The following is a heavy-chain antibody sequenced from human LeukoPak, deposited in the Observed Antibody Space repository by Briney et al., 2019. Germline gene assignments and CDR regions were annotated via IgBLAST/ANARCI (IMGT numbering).Heavy chain of an antibody. Sequence: PGGSLRLSCAASRFTFSSYAMNWVRQAPGKGLEWVSAISNSGVSTYYADSVKGRFTISRDNSKSTLYLQVDSLRAEDTAVYYCARMSSTEIYYFYYMDVWGKGTTVTVSS. CDR3: ARMSSTEIYYFYYMDV. CDR2: ISNSGVST. V-gene: IGHV3-23*01. D-gene: IGHD6-6*01. J-gene: IGHJ6*03. CDR1: RFTFSSYA.